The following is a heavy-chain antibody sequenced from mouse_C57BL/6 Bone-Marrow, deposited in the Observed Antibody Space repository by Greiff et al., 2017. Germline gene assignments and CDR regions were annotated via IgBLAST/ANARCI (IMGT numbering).Heavy chain of an antibody. Sequence: VQLQQSGAELVRPGTSVKMSCKASGYTFTNYWIGWAKQRPGHGLEWIGGIYPGGGYTNYNEKFKGKATLTADRSSSTAYMQFSSLTSEDSASYFCARGSYYAMDYWGQGTSVTVSS. CDR1: GYTFTNYW. CDR2: IYPGGGYT. J-gene: IGHJ4*01. V-gene: IGHV1-63*01. CDR3: ARGSYYAMDY.